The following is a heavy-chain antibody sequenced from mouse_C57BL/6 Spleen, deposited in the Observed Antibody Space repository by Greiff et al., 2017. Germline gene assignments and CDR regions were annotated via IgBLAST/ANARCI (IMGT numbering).Heavy chain of an antibody. V-gene: IGHV1-81*01. J-gene: IGHJ1*03. CDR2: IYPRSGNT. Sequence: VKLMESGAELARPGASVKLSCKASGYTFTSYGISWVKQRTGQGLEWIGEIYPRSGNTYYNEKFKGKATLTADKSSSTAYMELRSLTSEDSAVYFCARKMDSTVVRYWYFDVWGTGTTVTVSS. CDR1: GYTFTSYG. D-gene: IGHD1-1*01. CDR3: ARKMDSTVVRYWYFDV.